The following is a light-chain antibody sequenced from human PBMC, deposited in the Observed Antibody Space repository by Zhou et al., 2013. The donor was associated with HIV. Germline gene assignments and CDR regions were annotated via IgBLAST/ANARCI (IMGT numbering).Light chain of an antibody. CDR1: QSVSSN. CDR3: QQYDKWPPGT. Sequence: EIVLTQSPATLSVSPGERATLSCRASQSVSSNLAWYQQQSGQAPRLLIYGASTRATGIPARFSGSGSGTEFTLTISSLQSEDFAIYYCQQYDKWPPGTFGQGTKVEIK. CDR2: GAS. V-gene: IGKV3-15*01. J-gene: IGKJ1*01.